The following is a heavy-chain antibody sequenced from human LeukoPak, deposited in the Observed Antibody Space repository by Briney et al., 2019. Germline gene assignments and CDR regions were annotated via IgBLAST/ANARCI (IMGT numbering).Heavy chain of an antibody. V-gene: IGHV3-30-3*01. Sequence: GRSLRLSCAASGFTFSSYAMHWVRQAPGKGLEWVAVISYDGSNKYYADSVKGRFTISRDNSKNTLYLQMNSLRAEDTAVYYCARDRFNWFDPWGQGTLVTVSS. CDR1: GFTFSSYA. CDR2: ISYDGSNK. J-gene: IGHJ5*02. CDR3: ARDRFNWFDP.